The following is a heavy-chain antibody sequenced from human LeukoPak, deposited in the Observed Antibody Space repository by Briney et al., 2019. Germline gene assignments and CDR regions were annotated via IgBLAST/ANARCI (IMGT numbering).Heavy chain of an antibody. D-gene: IGHD2-15*01. V-gene: IGHV4-31*03. CDR2: IYYSGST. J-gene: IGHJ4*02. CDR3: ARGRIYFDY. Sequence: NPSETLSLTCTVSGGSISSDAYYWNWIRQHPGKGLEWIGYIYYSGSTYYNPSLKSRVTMSVDTSKNQFSLKLSSVTAADTAVYYCARGRIYFDYWGQGTLVTVPS. CDR1: GGSISSDAYY.